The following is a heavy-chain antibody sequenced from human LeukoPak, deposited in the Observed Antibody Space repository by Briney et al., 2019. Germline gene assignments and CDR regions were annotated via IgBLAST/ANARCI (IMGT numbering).Heavy chain of an antibody. CDR1: GGSISSGGYY. CDR3: ARAAQNLFDY. J-gene: IGHJ4*02. D-gene: IGHD6-6*01. V-gene: IGHV4-31*03. CDR2: IYYSGST. Sequence: SETLSLTCTVSGGSISSGGYYWSWIRQHPGKGLEWIGYIYYSGSTYYNPSLKSRVTILVDTSKNQFSLKLSSVTAADTAVYYCARAAQNLFDYWGQGTLVTVSS.